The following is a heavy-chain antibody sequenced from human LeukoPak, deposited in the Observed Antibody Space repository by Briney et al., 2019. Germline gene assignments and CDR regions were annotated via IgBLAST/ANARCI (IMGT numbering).Heavy chain of an antibody. Sequence: KTGGSLRLSCAASGFTFSDYYMSWIRQAPGKGLEWVGRIKSKTDGGTTDYAAPVKGRFTISRDDSKNTLYLQMNSLKTEDTAVYYCTTVVVVPAVLYYFDYWGQGTLVTVSS. V-gene: IGHV3-15*01. D-gene: IGHD2-2*01. CDR2: IKSKTDGGTT. CDR1: GFTFSDYY. CDR3: TTVVVVPAVLYYFDY. J-gene: IGHJ4*02.